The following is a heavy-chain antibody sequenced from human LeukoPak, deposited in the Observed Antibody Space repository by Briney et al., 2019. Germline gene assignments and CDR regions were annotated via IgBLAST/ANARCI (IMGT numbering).Heavy chain of an antibody. V-gene: IGHV1-46*01. CDR2: INPSGGST. CDR1: GYTFTSYY. J-gene: IGHJ4*02. D-gene: IGHD3-22*01. Sequence: GASVKVSCKPPGYTFTSYYMHWVRQAPGQGLEWMAIINPSGGSTSYAQKFQGRVTMTRDTSTSTVYMELSSLRSEDTAVYYCARDSRPSYDSSGYYYPGDYWGQGTLVTVP. CDR3: ARDSRPSYDSSGYYYPGDY.